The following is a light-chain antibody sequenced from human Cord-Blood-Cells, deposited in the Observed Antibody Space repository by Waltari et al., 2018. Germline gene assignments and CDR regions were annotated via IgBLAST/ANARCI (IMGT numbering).Light chain of an antibody. V-gene: IGKV1-39*01. J-gene: IGKJ4*01. CDR2: AAS. CDR3: QQSYSTPLT. Sequence: DIQMTQSPSSLPASVGDRVTITCRASQSISSYLNWYQQKPGKAPKLLIYAASSLQSGVPSSFSGSGSGTDFTLTISSLQPEDFATYYCQQSYSTPLTFGGGTKVEIK. CDR1: QSISSY.